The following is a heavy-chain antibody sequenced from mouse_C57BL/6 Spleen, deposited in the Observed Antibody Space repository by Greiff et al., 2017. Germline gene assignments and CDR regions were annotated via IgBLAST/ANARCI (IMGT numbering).Heavy chain of an antibody. CDR2: IYPSDSET. V-gene: IGHV1-61*01. Sequence: QVQLQQPGAELVRPGSSVKLSCKASGYTFTSYWMAWVKQRPGQGLEWIGNIYPSDSETHYNQKFKDKATLTVDKSSSTAYMQLSSLTSEDSAVYYCARQGWSFDYWGQGTTLTVSS. CDR1: GYTFTSYW. CDR3: ARQGWSFDY. J-gene: IGHJ2*01. D-gene: IGHD2-3*01.